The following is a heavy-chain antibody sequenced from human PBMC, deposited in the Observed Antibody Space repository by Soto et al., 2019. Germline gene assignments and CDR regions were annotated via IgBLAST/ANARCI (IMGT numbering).Heavy chain of an antibody. Sequence: PGGSLRLSCAASGFTFNNYGMNWVRQAPGKGLEWVAIISNDGSNKYYIESVRGRFTISRDSSKNMLFLQMNSLRVEDTAVYFCTKDGRFDSDGSLYYYYYGMDVWGQGTTVTVSS. CDR1: GFTFNNYG. V-gene: IGHV3-30*18. D-gene: IGHD2-15*01. CDR2: ISNDGSNK. CDR3: TKDGRFDSDGSLYYYYYGMDV. J-gene: IGHJ6*02.